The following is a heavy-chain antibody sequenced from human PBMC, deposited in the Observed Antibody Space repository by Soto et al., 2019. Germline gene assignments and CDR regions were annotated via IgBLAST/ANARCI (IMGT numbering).Heavy chain of an antibody. Sequence: SETLSLTCTVSGGSISSGGYYWSWIRQHPGKGLEWIGYIYYSGSTYYNPSLKSRVTISVDTSKNQFSLKLSSVTAADTAVYYCARDPQTKEPEDHWFDPWGQGTLVTVSS. CDR2: IYYSGST. J-gene: IGHJ5*02. V-gene: IGHV4-31*03. CDR3: ARDPQTKEPEDHWFDP. CDR1: GGSISSGGYY. D-gene: IGHD1-26*01.